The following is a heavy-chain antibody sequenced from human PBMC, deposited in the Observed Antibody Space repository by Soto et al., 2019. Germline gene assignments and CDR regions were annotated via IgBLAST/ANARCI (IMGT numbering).Heavy chain of an antibody. CDR3: ARSVEGHFDY. CDR2: ITSDTKTI. D-gene: IGHD6-19*01. V-gene: IGHV3-48*02. Sequence: EVRLVESGGALVQRGGSLTLSCAASGFRFSIYSMNWVRQAPGKGLEWSAYITSDTKTIKYAEFVKGRFTISRDNAKNSVYLQMNNRSDEDTAVYYCARSVEGHFDYWGQGTVVTVSS. J-gene: IGHJ4*02. CDR1: GFRFSIYS.